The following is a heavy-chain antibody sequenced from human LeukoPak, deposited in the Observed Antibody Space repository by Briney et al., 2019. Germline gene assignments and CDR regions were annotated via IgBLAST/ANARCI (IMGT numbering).Heavy chain of an antibody. D-gene: IGHD4/OR15-4a*01. Sequence: ASVKVSCKASRYTFTSYDINWVRQATGQGLEWMGWLNPNSGNTGYAQKFQGRVTMTRNTSISTAYMELSSLRSEDTAVYYCARKNYGSNRWFDPWGQGTLVTVSS. CDR2: LNPNSGNT. CDR1: RYTFTSYD. V-gene: IGHV1-8*01. CDR3: ARKNYGSNRWFDP. J-gene: IGHJ5*02.